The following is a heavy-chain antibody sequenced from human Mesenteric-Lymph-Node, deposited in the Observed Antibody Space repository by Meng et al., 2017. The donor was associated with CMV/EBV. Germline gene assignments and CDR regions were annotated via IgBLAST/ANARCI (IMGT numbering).Heavy chain of an antibody. V-gene: IGHV3-30-3*01. CDR2: ISYDGSNK. Sequence: GGSLRLSCAASGFTFSSYGMHWVRQAPGKGLEWVAVISYDGSNKHYADSVKGRFTISRDNSKNTLYLQMNSLRAEDTAVYYCARGVSPYDSSGYLIDYWGQGTLVTVSS. CDR3: ARGVSPYDSSGYLIDY. CDR1: GFTFSSYG. D-gene: IGHD3-22*01. J-gene: IGHJ4*02.